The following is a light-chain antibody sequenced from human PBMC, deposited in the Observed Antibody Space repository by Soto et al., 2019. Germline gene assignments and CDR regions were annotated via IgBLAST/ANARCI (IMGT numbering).Light chain of an antibody. CDR2: EVS. CDR3: CSYAGTSTHTV. V-gene: IGLV2-23*02. J-gene: IGLJ7*01. Sequence: QAVVTQPASVSGSPGQSITISCTGTSSDVGSYKLVSWYQQHPGKAPILMISEVSKRPSGISDRFSGSKSGSTASLTISGLQAEDEADYYCCSYAGTSTHTVFGGGTQLTVL. CDR1: SSDVGSYKL.